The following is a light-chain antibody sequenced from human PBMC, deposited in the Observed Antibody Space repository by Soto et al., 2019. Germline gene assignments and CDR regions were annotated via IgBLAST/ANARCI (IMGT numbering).Light chain of an antibody. CDR2: KAS. CDR1: QSISSW. J-gene: IGKJ1*01. V-gene: IGKV1-5*03. CDR3: QHQTT. Sequence: DIQMTQSPSTLSASVGDRVTITCRASQSISSWLAWYQQKPGKAPKLLIYKASSLESGVPSRFSGSGSGTEFTLTISSLQPDDFANHYCQHQTTFGQGTKVDIK.